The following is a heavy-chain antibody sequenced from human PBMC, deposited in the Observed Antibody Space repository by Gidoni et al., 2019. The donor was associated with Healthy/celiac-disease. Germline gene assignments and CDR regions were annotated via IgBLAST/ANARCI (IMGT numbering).Heavy chain of an antibody. V-gene: IGHV4-34*01. D-gene: IGHD6-6*01. CDR3: ARGRNSSSSSRWFDP. J-gene: IGHJ5*02. CDR1: GGSFSGYY. CDR2: INHSGST. Sequence: QVQLQQWGAGLLKPSETLSLTCAVYGGSFSGYYWSWIRQPPGKGLEWIGEINHSGSTNYNPSLKSRVTISVDTSKNQFSLKLSSVTAADTAVYYCARGRNSSSSSRWFDPWGQGTLVTVSS.